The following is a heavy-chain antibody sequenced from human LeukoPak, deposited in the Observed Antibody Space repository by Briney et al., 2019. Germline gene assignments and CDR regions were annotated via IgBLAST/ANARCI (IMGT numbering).Heavy chain of an antibody. J-gene: IGHJ3*02. Sequence: ASVKVSCKASGYTFTGYYMHWVRQAPGQGLEWMGWINPNSGGTNYAQKFQGRVTMTRDTSISTAYMELSRLRSDDTAVYYCARVRCSSTSCSNDAFDIWGQGTMVTVSS. CDR1: GYTFTGYY. V-gene: IGHV1-2*02. CDR3: ARVRCSSTSCSNDAFDI. D-gene: IGHD2-2*01. CDR2: INPNSGGT.